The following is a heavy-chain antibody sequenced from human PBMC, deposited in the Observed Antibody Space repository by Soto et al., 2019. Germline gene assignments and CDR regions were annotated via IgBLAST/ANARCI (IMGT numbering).Heavy chain of an antibody. CDR2: IYWNDDK. Sequence: GSGPTLVNPTQTLTLTCTFSGFSLSTSGVGVGWIRQPPGKALEWLALIYWNDDKRYSPSLKSRLTITKDTSKNQVVLTMTNMDPVDTATYYFAHSRLLLRKPWVAEDDVFDIWGQGTMVTVSS. J-gene: IGHJ3*02. D-gene: IGHD1-26*01. CDR3: AHSRLLLRKPWVAEDDVFDI. CDR1: GFSLSTSGVG. V-gene: IGHV2-5*01.